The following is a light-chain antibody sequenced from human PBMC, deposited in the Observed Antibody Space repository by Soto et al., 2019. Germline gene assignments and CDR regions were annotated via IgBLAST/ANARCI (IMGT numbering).Light chain of an antibody. V-gene: IGKV1-5*03. CDR2: KAS. CDR1: QSISSW. CDR3: QQYITYSWT. J-gene: IGKJ1*01. Sequence: IQMTQSPSTLSASVGDRVTIACRARQSISSWLAWYQQKPGKAPKLLIYKASSLESGLPSRFSGSGSGTEVTLTISLRQPDDFATYYCQQYITYSWTVGQGTHVEIK.